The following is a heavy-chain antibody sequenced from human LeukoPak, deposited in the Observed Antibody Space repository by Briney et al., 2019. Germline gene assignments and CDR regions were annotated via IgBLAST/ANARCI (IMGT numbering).Heavy chain of an antibody. CDR3: ARGYCSGGSCYSYYYYNYMDV. J-gene: IGHJ6*03. D-gene: IGHD2-15*01. V-gene: IGHV4-38-2*02. CDR1: GYSISSGYY. CDR2: IYHSGKT. Sequence: PSETLSLTCTVSGYSISSGYYWGWIRQTPGKGLEWIGSIYHSGKTYYNPSLKSRVTISVDTSKNQFSLKLSSVTAADTAVYYCARGYCSGGSCYSYYYYNYMDVWGKGTTVTVSS.